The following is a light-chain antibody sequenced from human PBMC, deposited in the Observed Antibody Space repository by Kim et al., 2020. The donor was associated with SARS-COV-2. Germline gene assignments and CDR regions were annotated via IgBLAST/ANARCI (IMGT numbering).Light chain of an antibody. CDR1: QSVSGN. CDR2: GAS. CDR3: QHYNNWPPET. V-gene: IGKV3-15*01. Sequence: EIVMTQSPATLSVSPGERATLSCRARQSVSGNLAWYQQKPGQAPRLLIYGASTRATGIPARFSGSGSGTDFTLTISSLQSEDFAVYYCQHYNNWPPETFGQGTKLEI. J-gene: IGKJ2*01.